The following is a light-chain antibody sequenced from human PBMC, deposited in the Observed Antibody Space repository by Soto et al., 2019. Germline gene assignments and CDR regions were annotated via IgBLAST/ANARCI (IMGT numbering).Light chain of an antibody. CDR2: EVS. CDR3: SSYTSSSTLV. Sequence: QSALTQPASVSGSPGQSITISCTGTSSDVGGYTYVSWYQQHPGKAPKLMIFEVSNRPSGVSNRFSGSKSGNTASLTISGLQAEDGDDYYCSSYTSSSTLVFGGGTKLTVL. V-gene: IGLV2-14*01. J-gene: IGLJ2*01. CDR1: SSDVGGYTY.